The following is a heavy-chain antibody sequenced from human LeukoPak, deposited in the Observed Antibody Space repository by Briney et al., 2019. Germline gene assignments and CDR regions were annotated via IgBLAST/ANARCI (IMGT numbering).Heavy chain of an antibody. Sequence: ASVKVSCKASGYTFTSYGISWVRQAPGRGVEWVGWVSVYNGNTNYEQKLQGRVTMTTDTSTSTAYMELRSLRSDDTAVYYCAREPGYCSSTSCSGHTWFDPWGQGTLVTVSS. CDR3: AREPGYCSSTSCSGHTWFDP. J-gene: IGHJ5*02. CDR2: VSVYNGNT. CDR1: GYTFTSYG. D-gene: IGHD2-2*01. V-gene: IGHV1-18*01.